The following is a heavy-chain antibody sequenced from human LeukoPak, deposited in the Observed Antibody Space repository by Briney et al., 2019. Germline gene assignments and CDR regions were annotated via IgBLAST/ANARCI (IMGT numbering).Heavy chain of an antibody. J-gene: IGHJ4*02. CDR2: IWNDGSQK. CDR1: GFTFSSYG. V-gene: IGHV3-33*08. CDR3: GRDKGPYYFDQ. Sequence: GGSLRLSCAASGFTFSSYGMHWVRQAPGKGLEWVAVIWNDGSQKYYADSVKGRFTISRDNSKNTLYLQMNSLRAEDTAVYYCGRDKGPYYFDQWGQGTLLTVSS.